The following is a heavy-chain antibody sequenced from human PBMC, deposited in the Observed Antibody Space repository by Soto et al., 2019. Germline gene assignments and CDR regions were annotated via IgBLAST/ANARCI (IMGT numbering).Heavy chain of an antibody. J-gene: IGHJ4*02. Sequence: EVQLLESGGGLVQPGGSLRLSCAASGFTFSNYAMSWVRQAPGKALEWVSSINIVGGATNYAGSVRGRFTMSRDDSRNTVFLQMNSLRAEDTAVYYCTKNYYFDSWGQGTRVTVSS. CDR1: GFTFSNYA. CDR3: TKNYYFDS. CDR2: INIVGGAT. V-gene: IGHV3-23*01.